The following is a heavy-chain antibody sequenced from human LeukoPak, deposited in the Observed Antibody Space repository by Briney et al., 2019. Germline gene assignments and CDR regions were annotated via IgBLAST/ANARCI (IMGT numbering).Heavy chain of an antibody. CDR3: ARHESKGIAAAGIPYFDY. V-gene: IGHV4-39*01. CDR2: IYYSGST. CDR1: GGSISSSSYY. D-gene: IGHD6-13*01. J-gene: IGHJ4*02. Sequence: SETLSLTCTVSGGSISSSSYYWGWIRQPPGKGLEWVGSIYYSGSTYYNPSLKSRVTIFVDTSRNQFSLKLSSVTAADTAVYYCARHESKGIAAAGIPYFDYWGQGTLVTVSS.